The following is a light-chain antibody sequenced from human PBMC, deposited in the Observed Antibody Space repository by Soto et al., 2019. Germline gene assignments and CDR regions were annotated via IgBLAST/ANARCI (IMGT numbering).Light chain of an antibody. CDR2: DVS. CDR3: SSYTSSSTDV. V-gene: IGLV2-14*01. Sequence: QSALTQPASVSGSPGQSITISCTGTSSDVGGYNYVSWYQQHPGKAPKLMIYDVSNRPSGVSNRFSGSKSGNTASLTISGLRADDEADYFCSSYTSSSTDVFGTGTQLTVL. J-gene: IGLJ1*01. CDR1: SSDVGGYNY.